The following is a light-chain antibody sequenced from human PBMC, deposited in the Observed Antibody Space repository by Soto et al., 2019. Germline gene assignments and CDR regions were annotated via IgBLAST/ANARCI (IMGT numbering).Light chain of an antibody. CDR2: DAS. Sequence: EIVLTQSPGTLSLSPGERATLSCRASQSVSSIYLAWYQQSPGQAPRLLIDDASYGATVIPALCSGSGSGTVFTLTISILEAEDFVVYCCQHRNNRPISFGPGTKLDI. CDR1: QSVSSIY. J-gene: IGKJ3*01. V-gene: IGKV3D-20*02. CDR3: QHRNNRPIS.